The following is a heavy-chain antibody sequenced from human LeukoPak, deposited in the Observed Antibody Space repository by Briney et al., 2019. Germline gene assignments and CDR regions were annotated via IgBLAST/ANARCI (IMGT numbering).Heavy chain of an antibody. Sequence: PGGSLRLSCAAPGFAFADYAMHWGGRGPGKGLGGGSGFSWNSGSIGYADSVKGRFTISRDNAKNSLYLQMNSLRAEDTALYYCAKDIKAVAAAGTGDYWGQGTLVTVS. CDR2: FSWNSGSI. CDR3: AKDIKAVAAAGTGDY. V-gene: IGHV3-9*01. CDR1: GFAFADYA. D-gene: IGHD6-13*01. J-gene: IGHJ4*02.